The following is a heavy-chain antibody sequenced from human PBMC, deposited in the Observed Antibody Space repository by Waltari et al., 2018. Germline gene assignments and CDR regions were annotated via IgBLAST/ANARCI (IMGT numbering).Heavy chain of an antibody. CDR2: INPNSGGT. Sequence: QVQLVQSGAEVKKPGASVKGSCKASGYTCTGYYMPGVRQAPGQGLEWMGWINPNSGGTNYAQKFQGRVTMTRDTSISTAYMELSRLRSDDTAVYYCASYDRTDYYFYGMDVWGQGTTVTVSS. J-gene: IGHJ6*02. V-gene: IGHV1-2*02. CDR1: GYTCTGYY. CDR3: ASYDRTDYYFYGMDV. D-gene: IGHD3-22*01.